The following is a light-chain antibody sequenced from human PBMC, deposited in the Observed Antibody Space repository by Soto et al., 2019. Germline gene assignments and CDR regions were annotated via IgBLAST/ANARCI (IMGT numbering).Light chain of an antibody. CDR3: QQYYNTPYT. J-gene: IGKJ2*01. V-gene: IGKV4-1*01. CDR2: WAS. CDR1: QSILYSSDNKNY. Sequence: DIVMTQSPDSLALSLGERATINCKSSQSILYSSDNKNYLLWYQQKPGQPPKLLMYWASTRESGVPDRFSGSASGTDFTLTISSLQAEDVAVYYCQQYYNTPYTFGQGTKLEIK.